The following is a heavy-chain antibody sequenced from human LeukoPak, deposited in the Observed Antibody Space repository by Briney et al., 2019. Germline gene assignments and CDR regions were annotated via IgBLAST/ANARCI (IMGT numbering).Heavy chain of an antibody. Sequence: PGGSLRLSCAASGFTFSSYAMSWVRQAPGKGLEWVSAISGSGGSTYYADSVKGRFTISRDNSKNTLYLQMNSLRAEDTAVYYCAKDSYYDILTGYKDFDYWGQGTLVTVSS. J-gene: IGHJ4*02. CDR2: ISGSGGST. CDR1: GFTFSSYA. CDR3: AKDSYYDILTGYKDFDY. D-gene: IGHD3-9*01. V-gene: IGHV3-23*01.